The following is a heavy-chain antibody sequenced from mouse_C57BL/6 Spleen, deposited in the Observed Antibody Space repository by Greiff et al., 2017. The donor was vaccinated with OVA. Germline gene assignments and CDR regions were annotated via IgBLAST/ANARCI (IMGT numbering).Heavy chain of an antibody. CDR1: GFTFSDYY. CDR2: INYDGSST. J-gene: IGHJ2*01. Sequence: EVKLMESEGGLVQPGSSMKLSCTASGFTFSDYYMAWVRQVPEKGLEWVANINYDGSSTYYLDSLKSRFIISRDNAKNILYLQMSSLKSEDTATYYCARAYYDYRGHYFYYWGQGTTLTVSS. CDR3: ARAYYDYRGHYFYY. D-gene: IGHD2-4*01. V-gene: IGHV5-16*01.